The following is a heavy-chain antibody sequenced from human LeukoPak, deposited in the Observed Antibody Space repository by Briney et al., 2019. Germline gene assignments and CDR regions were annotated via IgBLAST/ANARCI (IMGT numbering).Heavy chain of an antibody. J-gene: IGHJ4*02. D-gene: IGHD3-10*01. V-gene: IGHV3-7*02. CDR2: IKHDGSEK. CDR3: ARLLAYGSGAEAFDY. CDR1: GFSFSGYW. Sequence: GGSLRLSCVASGFSFSGYWMTWVRQAPGKGPEWEANIKHDGSEKYYLDSVKGRFTISRDNAKNSLYLHMNSLRAEDTSVYHCARLLAYGSGAEAFDYWGQGALVTVSS.